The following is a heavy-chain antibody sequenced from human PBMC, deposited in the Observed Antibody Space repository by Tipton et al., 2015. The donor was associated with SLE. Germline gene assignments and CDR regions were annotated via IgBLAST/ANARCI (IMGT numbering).Heavy chain of an antibody. Sequence: GSLRLSCTASGLTFSSYAISWVRQAPGKGPEWVSAVSGRGDATFYADSVRGRFTISRDNAKNSLYLQMNSLRGEDTAVYYCARDPSIVVEPGDMWGMDVWGQGTTVTVSS. CDR3: ARDPSIVVEPGDMWGMDV. J-gene: IGHJ6*02. CDR1: GLTFSSYA. V-gene: IGHV3-21*01. D-gene: IGHD2-2*01. CDR2: VSGRGDAT.